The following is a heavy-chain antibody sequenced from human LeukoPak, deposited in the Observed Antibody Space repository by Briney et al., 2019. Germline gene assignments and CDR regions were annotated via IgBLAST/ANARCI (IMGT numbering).Heavy chain of an antibody. J-gene: IGHJ5*02. CDR2: MNPNSGNT. V-gene: IGHV1-8*01. CDR3: ARGLRSYDFWSGYPKPDWFDP. CDR1: GYTVTSYD. D-gene: IGHD3-3*01. Sequence: ASVKVSCKAPGYTVTSYDINWVRQATGQGLEWMGWMNPNSGNTGYAQKFQGRVTMTRNTSISTAYMELSSLRSEDTAVYYCARGLRSYDFWSGYPKPDWFDPWGQGTLVTVSS.